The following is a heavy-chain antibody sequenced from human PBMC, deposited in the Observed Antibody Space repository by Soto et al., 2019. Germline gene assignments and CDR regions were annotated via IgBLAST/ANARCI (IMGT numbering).Heavy chain of an antibody. V-gene: IGHV1-2*04. J-gene: IGHJ6*02. Sequence: ASVKVSCKASGDTFTSYYMHWVRQAPGQGLEWMGIINPSGGTNYAQKLQGWVTLTRDTSISTAYMELSSLKSDDTAVYYCARAHCVSAGCYENHNRGMDVWGQGTTVTVSS. CDR1: GDTFTSYY. CDR2: INPSGGT. D-gene: IGHD2-2*01. CDR3: ARAHCVSAGCYENHNRGMDV.